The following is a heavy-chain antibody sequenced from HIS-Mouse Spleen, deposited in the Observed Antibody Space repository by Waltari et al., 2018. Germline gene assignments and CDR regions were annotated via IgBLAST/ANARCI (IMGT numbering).Heavy chain of an antibody. Sequence: QVQLVQSGAEVKKPGSSVKVSCKASGGTFSSYAISWVRQAPGQGLEGMGGIIAILGTANYAQKFQGRVTITADESTSTAYMELSSRRSEDTAVYYCARTYTDTAMSPSSFDYWGQGTLVTVSS. V-gene: IGHV1-69*01. D-gene: IGHD5-18*01. J-gene: IGHJ4*02. CDR3: ARTYTDTAMSPSSFDY. CDR1: GGTFSSYA. CDR2: IIAILGTA.